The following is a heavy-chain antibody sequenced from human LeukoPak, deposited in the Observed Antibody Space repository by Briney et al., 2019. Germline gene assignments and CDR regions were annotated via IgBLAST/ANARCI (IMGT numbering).Heavy chain of an antibody. CDR2: IRYDGSKQ. V-gene: IGHV3-33*01. CDR1: GFIFSNYG. J-gene: IGHJ4*02. CDR3: ARTGDTERFDY. Sequence: PGGSLRLSCAASGFIFSNYGMHWVRQAPEKGLEWVALIRYDGSKQDYADSVKGRFTISRDNSKNTLHLQMNSLRAEDTAVYYCARTGDTERFDYWGQGTLVTVSS. D-gene: IGHD5-18*01.